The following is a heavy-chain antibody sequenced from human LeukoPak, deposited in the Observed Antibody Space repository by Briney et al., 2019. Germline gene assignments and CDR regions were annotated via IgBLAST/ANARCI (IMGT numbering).Heavy chain of an antibody. V-gene: IGHV1-46*01. J-gene: IGHJ4*02. Sequence: GASVKVSCKASRYTFTSYYIHWVRQAPGQGLEWMGIINPSGGSTSYAQKFQGRVTMTRDTSASTLYMELSSLRSEDTAVYYCARGDFNWNDPGVDYWGQGTLVTVSS. CDR2: INPSGGST. CDR3: ARGDFNWNDPGVDY. CDR1: RYTFTSYY. D-gene: IGHD1-1*01.